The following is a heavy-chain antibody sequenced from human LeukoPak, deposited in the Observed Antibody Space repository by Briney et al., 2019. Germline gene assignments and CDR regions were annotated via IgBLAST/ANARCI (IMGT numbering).Heavy chain of an antibody. CDR2: LHHSGIT. CDR1: GYSITTVYW. D-gene: IGHD3-22*01. Sequence: SETLSLTCAVSGYSITTVYWWGWIRQTPGRGLEWIGSLHHSGITSYNPSLKSRVTISVDTSKNQFSLRLTSVTAADTAVYYCARVGGSDSTGHYSVDYWGQGTLVTVAS. J-gene: IGHJ4*02. V-gene: IGHV4-38-2*01. CDR3: ARVGGSDSTGHYSVDY.